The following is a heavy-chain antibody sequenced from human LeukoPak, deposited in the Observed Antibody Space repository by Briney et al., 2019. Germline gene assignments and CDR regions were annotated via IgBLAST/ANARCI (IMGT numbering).Heavy chain of an antibody. V-gene: IGHV4-61*01. Sequence: PSETLSLTCTVSGGSVSSGSYYWSWIRQPPGKGLKWIRYIYYSGSTNYNPSLKSRVTISVDTSKNQFSLKLSSVTAADTAVYYCAGEFLGYCSGGSCYSGFWFDPWGQGTLVSVSS. CDR2: IYYSGST. J-gene: IGHJ5*02. D-gene: IGHD2-15*01. CDR3: AGEFLGYCSGGSCYSGFWFDP. CDR1: GGSVSSGSYY.